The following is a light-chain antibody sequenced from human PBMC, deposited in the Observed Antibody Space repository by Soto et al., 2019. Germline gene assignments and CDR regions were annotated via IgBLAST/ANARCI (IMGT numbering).Light chain of an antibody. J-gene: IGKJ1*01. CDR2: DAS. V-gene: IGKV1-5*01. CDR3: QQYNSYWP. CDR1: QGISSR. Sequence: IEMNQCATALSAAEGERVTMTCRASQGISSRLAWYQQKPGKAPKLLIYDASSWESGGPSRFSGSGSGTKFSLPISCLQPYDFAPYYCQQYNSYWPFCQGTKVDI.